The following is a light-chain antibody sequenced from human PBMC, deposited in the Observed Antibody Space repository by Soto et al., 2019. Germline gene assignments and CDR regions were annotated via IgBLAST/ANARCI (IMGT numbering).Light chain of an antibody. CDR3: SSYTTAFFYV. CDR2: GVT. J-gene: IGLJ1*01. Sequence: QAVLTQTASVSVSPGQAVTISYTISISDIGAFNYVAWYQQHPGKDPKLIIHGVTNRPSGVSSRFSGSKSDYTASLTISGLQAEDEADYYCSSYTTAFFYVFGTGTKVTVL. CDR1: ISDIGAFNY. V-gene: IGLV2-14*01.